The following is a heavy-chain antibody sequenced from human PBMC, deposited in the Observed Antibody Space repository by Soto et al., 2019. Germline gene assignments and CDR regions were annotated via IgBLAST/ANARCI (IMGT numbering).Heavy chain of an antibody. J-gene: IGHJ4*02. V-gene: IGHV3-23*01. Sequence: EVKLLEAGGALVQPGGSLRLSCEASGFTFIDHDMSWVRQAPGKGLEWVSSITVGGAQKDYGQSVKGRFTTSRDNSNDTFFLQMDSLQVEDTAIYFCTRMPGGGWQRFFDYWGQGTVVTVSS. CDR1: GFTFIDHD. CDR2: ITVGGAQK. D-gene: IGHD5-12*01. CDR3: TRMPGGGWQRFFDY.